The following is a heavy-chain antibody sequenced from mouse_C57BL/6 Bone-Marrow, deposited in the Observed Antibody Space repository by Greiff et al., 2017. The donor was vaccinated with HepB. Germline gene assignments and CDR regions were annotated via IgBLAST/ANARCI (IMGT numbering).Heavy chain of an antibody. Sequence: EVKLMDSGGGLVQSGRSLRLSCATSGFTFSDFYMEWVRQAPGKGLEWIAASRNKANDYTTEYSASVKGRFIVSRDTSQSILYLQMNALRAEDTAIYYCARDAPTRYWYFDVWGTGTTVTVSS. CDR3: ARDAPTRYWYFDV. J-gene: IGHJ1*03. V-gene: IGHV7-1*01. CDR1: GFTFSDFY. CDR2: SRNKANDYTT.